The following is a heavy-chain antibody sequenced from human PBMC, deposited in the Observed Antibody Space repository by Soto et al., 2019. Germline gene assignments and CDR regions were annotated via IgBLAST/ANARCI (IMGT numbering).Heavy chain of an antibody. CDR2: IWYDGSKE. Sequence: GGSLRLSCAASGFTFSSYGMHWVRQAPGKGLEWVAVIWYDGSKEYYADSVKGRFTISRDKPRNVLFLEMNSPRAEDTAVYYCARASRHYLLAYWGQGALVPGSS. V-gene: IGHV3-33*01. CDR3: ARASRHYLLAY. J-gene: IGHJ4*02. D-gene: IGHD2-2*01. CDR1: GFTFSSYG.